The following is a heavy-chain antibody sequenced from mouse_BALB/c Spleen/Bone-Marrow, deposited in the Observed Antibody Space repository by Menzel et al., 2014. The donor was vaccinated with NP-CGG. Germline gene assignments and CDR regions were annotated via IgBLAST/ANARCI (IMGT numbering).Heavy chain of an antibody. CDR3: ARRSAATYYFDY. J-gene: IGHJ2*01. CDR1: GFTFSSYT. V-gene: IGHV5-12-2*01. D-gene: IGHD1-2*01. Sequence: EVKLVESGGGLVQPGGSLKLSCAASGFTFSSYTMSWVRQTPEERLEWVAYISNGGGSTYYPDTVKGRFTISRDNAKNTLYLQMSSLKSEDTAMYYCARRSAATYYFDYWGQGTTLTVSS. CDR2: ISNGGGST.